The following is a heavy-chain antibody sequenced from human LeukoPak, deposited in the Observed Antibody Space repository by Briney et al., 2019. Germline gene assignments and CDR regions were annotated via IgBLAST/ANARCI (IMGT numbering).Heavy chain of an antibody. CDR2: ISSSSSTI. V-gene: IGHV3-48*01. J-gene: IGHJ3*02. CDR3: ARPRYDFWSGYHGDAFDI. CDR1: GFTFSSYS. D-gene: IGHD3-3*01. Sequence: GGSLRLSCAASGFTFSSYSMNWVRQAPGKGLEWVSYISSSSSTIYYADSVKGRFTISRDNAKNSLYLQMNGLRAEDTAVYYCARPRYDFWSGYHGDAFDIWGQGTMVTVSS.